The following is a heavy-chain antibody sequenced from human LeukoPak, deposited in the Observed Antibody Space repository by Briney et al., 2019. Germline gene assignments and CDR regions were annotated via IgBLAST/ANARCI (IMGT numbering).Heavy chain of an antibody. V-gene: IGHV3-30*02. Sequence: GGSLRLSCAASGFTFSDYSMHWVRQAPGKGPNWVAFIRYDGNNKYYADSVKGRFTISRDNSKNMLYLEMNSLSTEGTAVYYCAKVRYCSGVNCYPDDNWGQGTLVTVSS. J-gene: IGHJ4*02. CDR3: AKVRYCSGVNCYPDDN. CDR1: GFTFSDYS. D-gene: IGHD2-15*01. CDR2: IRYDGNNK.